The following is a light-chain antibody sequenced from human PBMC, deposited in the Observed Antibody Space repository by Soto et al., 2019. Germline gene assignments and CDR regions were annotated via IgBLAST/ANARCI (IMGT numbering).Light chain of an antibody. Sequence: DVQMTQSTSSLSASVGDRVTITCRASQSISNYLNWYQQKPGKAPQLLIFAASSLQGGVPSRFSGSGSGTDFTLTISGLQPEDLATYYCQQSFTTSWTFGQRSKADI. CDR3: QQSFTTSWT. CDR1: QSISNY. CDR2: AAS. J-gene: IGKJ1*01. V-gene: IGKV1-39*01.